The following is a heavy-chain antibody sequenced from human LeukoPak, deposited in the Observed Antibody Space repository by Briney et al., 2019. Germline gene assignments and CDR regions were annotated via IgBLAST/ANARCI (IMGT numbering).Heavy chain of an antibody. CDR2: IYYSGST. CDR1: GGSISSSSYY. D-gene: IGHD6-13*01. J-gene: IGHJ4*02. Sequence: SETLSLTCTVSGGSISSSSYYWGWIRQPPGKGLEWIGSIYYSGSTYYNPSLKSRVTISVDTSKNQFSLKLSSVTAADTAVYYCASSSSSWYGGNFDYWGQGTLVTVSS. V-gene: IGHV4-39*01. CDR3: ASSSSSWYGGNFDY.